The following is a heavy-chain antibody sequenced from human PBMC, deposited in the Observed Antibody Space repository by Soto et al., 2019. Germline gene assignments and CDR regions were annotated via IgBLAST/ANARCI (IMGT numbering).Heavy chain of an antibody. D-gene: IGHD2-15*01. CDR1: DGSVSSGSYY. CDR2: IYSSGST. Sequence: ASETLSLTCTVSDGSVSSGSYYWSWIRQPPGKGLEWIGYIYSSGSTLHNPSLKSRVIISVDTSMNQFSLKLSSVTAADTAVYYCARDSVAFFDSWGQGTLVTVPQ. CDR3: ARDSVAFFDS. J-gene: IGHJ4*02. V-gene: IGHV4-61*01.